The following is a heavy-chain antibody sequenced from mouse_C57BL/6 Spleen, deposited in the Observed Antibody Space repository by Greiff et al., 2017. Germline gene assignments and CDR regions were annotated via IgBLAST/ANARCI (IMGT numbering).Heavy chain of an antibody. Sequence: QVQLKQSGAELVKPGASVKISCKASGYAFSSYWMNWVKQRPGKGLEWIGQIYPGDGDTNYNGKFKGKATLTADKSSSTAYMQLSSLTSEDSAVYFCARSYYYGSSGLFDYWGQGTTLTVSS. D-gene: IGHD1-1*01. CDR2: IYPGDGDT. CDR3: ARSYYYGSSGLFDY. J-gene: IGHJ2*01. CDR1: GYAFSSYW. V-gene: IGHV1-80*01.